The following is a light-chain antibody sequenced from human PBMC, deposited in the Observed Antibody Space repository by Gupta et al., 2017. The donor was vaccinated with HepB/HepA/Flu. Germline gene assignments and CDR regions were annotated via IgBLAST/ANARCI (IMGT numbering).Light chain of an antibody. Sequence: QSVLTQPPPVSGPPGQRVSNPCTGIGAGYDVPWYQQFPGTAPKLLIFGHNNRPSGVPDRFSGSKSGSSASLAITGLQAEDEADYYCKSHASSLTGLVFGGGTKLAVL. J-gene: IGLJ2*01. CDR3: KSHASSLTGLV. CDR2: GHN. CDR1: GAGYD. V-gene: IGLV1-40*01.